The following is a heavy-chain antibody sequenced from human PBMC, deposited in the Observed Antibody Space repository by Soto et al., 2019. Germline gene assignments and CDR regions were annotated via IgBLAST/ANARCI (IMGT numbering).Heavy chain of an antibody. CDR3: ARDLAYDLSDGYFDY. V-gene: IGHV3-11*01. CDR2: ISSSGSII. D-gene: IGHD3-3*01. CDR1: GFTFSDNY. J-gene: IGHJ4*02. Sequence: PGGSLRLSCAASGFTFSDNYMSWIRQAPGKGLEWVSYISSSGSIIYYADSVKGRFTISRDNAKNSLYLQMNSLRAEDTAVYYCARDLAYDLSDGYFDYWGQGALVTVSS.